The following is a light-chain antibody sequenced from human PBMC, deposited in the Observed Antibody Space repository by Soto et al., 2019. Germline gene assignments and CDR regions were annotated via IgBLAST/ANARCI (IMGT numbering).Light chain of an antibody. CDR2: GAS. CDR1: QSVSSDY. Sequence: EIVLTQSPGTLSLSPGERATLSCRASQSVSSDYLAWYQQKPGQAPSVVIYGASSRATGIPDRFSGSGSGTDFTLTISRLEPEDFAVYYCQQYSRSLPWMFGQGTKVEIK. J-gene: IGKJ1*01. CDR3: QQYSRSLPWM. V-gene: IGKV3-20*01.